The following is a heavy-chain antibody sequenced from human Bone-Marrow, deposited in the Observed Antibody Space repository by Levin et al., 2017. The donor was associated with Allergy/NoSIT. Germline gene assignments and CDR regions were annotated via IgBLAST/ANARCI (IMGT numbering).Heavy chain of an antibody. J-gene: IGHJ3*02. D-gene: IGHD1-26*01. CDR3: AREVGATFAFDI. CDR1: GGSISAYY. Sequence: SETLSLTCTISGGSISAYYWNWIRQPPGKGLEWIGNIYYIGSTNYNPSLKSRVTISVDTSNNQFSLKLTSVTAADTAVYYCAREVGATFAFDIWGQGTMVTVSS. V-gene: IGHV4-59*01. CDR2: IYYIGST.